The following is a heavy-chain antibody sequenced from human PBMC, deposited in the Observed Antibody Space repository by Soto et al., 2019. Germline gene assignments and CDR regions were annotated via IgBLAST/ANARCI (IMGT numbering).Heavy chain of an antibody. CDR1: GFTFSNAW. CDR3: TTDLRGVATINLSVDYYYYYMDV. D-gene: IGHD5-12*01. V-gene: IGHV3-15*01. CDR2: IKSKTDGGTT. J-gene: IGHJ6*03. Sequence: GGSLRLSCAASGFTFSNAWMSWVRQAPGKGLEWVGRIKSKTDGGTTDYAAPVKGRFTISREDSKNTLYLQMNSLKTEDTAVYYCTTDLRGVATINLSVDYYYYYMDVWGKGTTVTVSS.